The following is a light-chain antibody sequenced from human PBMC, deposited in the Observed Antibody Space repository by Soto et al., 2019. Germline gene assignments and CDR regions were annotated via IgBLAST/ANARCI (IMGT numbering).Light chain of an antibody. CDR2: GTS. Sequence: EIVMTQSPVAQSVSPGERAALSCRASQSVGRNFAWYQQRPGQAPRVLIYGTSTRATGVPARFSGSGSGTDFTLTISSLQSEYFAVYYCQQYNNWPYTFGQGTRLEIK. V-gene: IGKV3-15*01. CDR1: QSVGRN. CDR3: QQYNNWPYT. J-gene: IGKJ2*01.